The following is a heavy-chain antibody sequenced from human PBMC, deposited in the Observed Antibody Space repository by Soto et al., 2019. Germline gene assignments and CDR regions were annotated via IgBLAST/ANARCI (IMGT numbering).Heavy chain of an antibody. CDR1: GFTFSRYG. D-gene: IGHD3-22*01. CDR3: AKDTAIVVVPTAGIDY. Sequence: GGSLRLSCAASGFTFSRYGMHWVRQAPGKGLEWVAVISYDGSNKYYVDSVKGRFTISRDNSKNTLYLQMNSLRAEDTAVYYCAKDTAIVVVPTAGIDYWGQGTLVTVSS. J-gene: IGHJ4*02. CDR2: ISYDGSNK. V-gene: IGHV3-30*18.